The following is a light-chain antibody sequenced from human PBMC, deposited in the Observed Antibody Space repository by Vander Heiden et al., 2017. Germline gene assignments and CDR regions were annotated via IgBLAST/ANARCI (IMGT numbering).Light chain of an antibody. CDR1: KLGDKY. V-gene: IGLV3-1*01. CDR2: QDS. J-gene: IGLJ2*01. CDR3: QAWDSSTVV. Sequence: SYALTQPPSVSVPPGQTASITCPGDKLGDKYACWYQQKPGQSPVLVIYQDSKRPSGIPERFSGSNSGNTATLTISGTQAMDEADYYCQAWDSSTVVFGGGTKLTVL.